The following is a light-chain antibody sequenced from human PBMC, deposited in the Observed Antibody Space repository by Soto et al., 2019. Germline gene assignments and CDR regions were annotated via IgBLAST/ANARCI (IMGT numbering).Light chain of an antibody. Sequence: MTQSPATLSVSPGERATLSCRASQSVSSKLAWYQQKPGKAPKLLIYKASNLDIGVPSRFSGSGSGTEFTLTISSLQPDDFATYYCQQYDTYWTFGQGTKVEIK. V-gene: IGKV1-5*03. CDR3: QQYDTYWT. J-gene: IGKJ1*01. CDR1: QSVSSK. CDR2: KAS.